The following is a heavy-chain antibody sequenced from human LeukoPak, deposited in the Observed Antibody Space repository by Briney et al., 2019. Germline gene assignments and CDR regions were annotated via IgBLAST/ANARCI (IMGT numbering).Heavy chain of an antibody. CDR2: IYPGDSDT. Sequence: GESLKISCKGSGYSFSSYWIGWVRQMPGKGLEWMGIIYPGDSDTRYSPSFQGQVTISADKSISTAYLQWSSLTASDTAMHYCARHRPYSSGWRHFDYWGQGTLVTVSS. D-gene: IGHD6-19*01. V-gene: IGHV5-51*01. J-gene: IGHJ4*02. CDR1: GYSFSSYW. CDR3: ARHRPYSSGWRHFDY.